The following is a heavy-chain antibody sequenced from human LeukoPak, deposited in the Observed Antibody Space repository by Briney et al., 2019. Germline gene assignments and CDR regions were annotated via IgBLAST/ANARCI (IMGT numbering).Heavy chain of an antibody. J-gene: IGHJ6*02. V-gene: IGHV3-23*01. Sequence: GGSLRLSCAAFGFTFSSYAMSWVRQAPGKGLEWVSAISGSGGSTYYADSVKGRFTISRDNSKNTLYLQMNSLRAEDTAVYYCAKEDYYGSGSYYYYGMDVWGQGTTVTVSS. CDR3: AKEDYYGSGSYYYYGMDV. D-gene: IGHD3-10*01. CDR2: ISGSGGST. CDR1: GFTFSSYA.